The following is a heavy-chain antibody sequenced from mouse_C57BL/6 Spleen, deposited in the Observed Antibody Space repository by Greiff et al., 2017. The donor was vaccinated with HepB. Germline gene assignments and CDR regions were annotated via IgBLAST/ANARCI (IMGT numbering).Heavy chain of an antibody. D-gene: IGHD1-1*01. J-gene: IGHJ1*03. CDR2: NLPGSGST. CDR3: ARLGGITTVVVPYWYFDV. CDR1: GYTFTGYW. V-gene: IGHV1-9*01. Sequence: VMLVESGAELMKPGASVKLSCKATGYTFTGYWIEWVKQRPGHGLEWIGENLPGSGSTNYNEKFKGKATFTADTSSNTAYMQLSSLTTEDSAIYYCARLGGITTVVVPYWYFDVWGTGTTVTVSS.